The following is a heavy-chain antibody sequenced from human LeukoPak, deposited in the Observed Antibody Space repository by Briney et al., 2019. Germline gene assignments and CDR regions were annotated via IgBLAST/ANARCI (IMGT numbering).Heavy chain of an antibody. CDR1: GFHFSSYA. CDR2: ISGSGGST. Sequence: GGSLRLSCAASGFHFSSYAMRWVRQAPGKGLEWVSAISGSGGSTYYADSVKGRFTISRDNSKNTLYLQMNSLRAEDTAVYYCAKDPLWFGELSWDYWGQGTLVTVSS. CDR3: AKDPLWFGELSWDY. D-gene: IGHD3-10*01. J-gene: IGHJ4*02. V-gene: IGHV3-23*01.